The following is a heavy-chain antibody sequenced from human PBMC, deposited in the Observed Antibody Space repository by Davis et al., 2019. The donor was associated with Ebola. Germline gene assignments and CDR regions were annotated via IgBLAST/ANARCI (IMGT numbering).Heavy chain of an antibody. D-gene: IGHD3-9*01. J-gene: IGHJ6*02. CDR1: GFTFSSYW. V-gene: IGHV3-74*01. CDR2: INSDGSST. CDR3: ARDRTDHFDWSYYYYGMDV. Sequence: PGGSLRLSCAASGFTFSSYWMHWVRQAPGKGLVWVSRINSDGSSTSYADSVKGRFTISRDNSKNTLYLQMNSLRAEDTAVYYCARDRTDHFDWSYYYYGMDVWGQGTTVTVSS.